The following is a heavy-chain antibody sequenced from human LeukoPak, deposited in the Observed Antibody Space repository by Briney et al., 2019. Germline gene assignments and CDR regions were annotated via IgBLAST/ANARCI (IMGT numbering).Heavy chain of an antibody. CDR3: ARGGCGSAYYFDY. CDR2: IKQDGSEK. V-gene: IGHV3-7*01. Sequence: GGSLRLSCAASGFTFSSYWMSWVRQAPRKGLEWVANIKQDGSEKYYVDSVKGRFTISRDNAKNSLYLQMNSLRAEDTAVYYCARGGCGSAYYFDYWGQGTLVTVSS. J-gene: IGHJ4*02. CDR1: GFTFSSYW. D-gene: IGHD3-10*01.